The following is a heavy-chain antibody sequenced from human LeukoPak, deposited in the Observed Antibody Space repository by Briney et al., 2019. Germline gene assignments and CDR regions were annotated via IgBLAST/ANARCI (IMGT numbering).Heavy chain of an antibody. V-gene: IGHV3-21*01. CDR3: AAPRGIVVISGTDDY. J-gene: IGHJ4*02. CDR1: GFTFSSYS. CDR2: ISSSSSYI. D-gene: IGHD3-22*01. Sequence: PGGSLRLSCAASGFTFSSYSMNWVRQAPGKGLEWVPSISSSSSYIYYADSVKGRFTISRDNAKNSLHLQMNSLRAEDTAVYYCAAPRGIVVISGTDDYWGQGTLVTVSS.